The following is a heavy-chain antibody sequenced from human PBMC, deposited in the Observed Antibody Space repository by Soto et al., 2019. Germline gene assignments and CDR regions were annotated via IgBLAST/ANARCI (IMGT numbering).Heavy chain of an antibody. J-gene: IGHJ4*02. CDR3: ARGPWIQLWFRNAEPYYFDY. CDR1: GFTFSRYG. D-gene: IGHD5-18*01. V-gene: IGHV3-33*01. CDR2: IWYDGSNK. Sequence: PGGSLRLSCEVSGFTFSRYGMHWVRQAPGRGLEWVAFIWYDGSNKNYGDSVKGRFTVSRDDLKNTVYLQMKSLRAEDTAVYYCARGPWIQLWFRNAEPYYFDYWGQGTLVTVSS.